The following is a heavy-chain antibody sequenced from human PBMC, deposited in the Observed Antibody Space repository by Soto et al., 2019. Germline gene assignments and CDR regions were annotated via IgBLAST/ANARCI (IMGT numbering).Heavy chain of an antibody. J-gene: IGHJ6*02. CDR1: VDSITTYY. V-gene: IGHV4-4*07. D-gene: IGHD6-13*01. Sequence: PSATLSLTCTVSVDSITTYYWSCNRQPAGKGLEWIGRIDTSGNTNYNPSLKSRVTMSVDTSKKQFSLKLTSVTAADTAVYYCARYSNNWFQTEGMDVWGQGTTVTVSS. CDR3: ARYSNNWFQTEGMDV. CDR2: IDTSGNT.